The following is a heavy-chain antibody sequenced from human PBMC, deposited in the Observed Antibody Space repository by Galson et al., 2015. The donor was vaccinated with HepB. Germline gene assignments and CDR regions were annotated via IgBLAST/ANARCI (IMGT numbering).Heavy chain of an antibody. CDR2: ISYDGSNK. Sequence: SLRLSCVASGFTFSSYGMHWVRQAPGKGLEWVAVISYDGSNKYYADSVKGRFTISRDNSKNTLYLQMNSLRAEDTAVYYCAKDSFLGNYFDYWGQGTLVTVSS. J-gene: IGHJ4*02. CDR3: AKDSFLGNYFDY. D-gene: IGHD1-26*01. CDR1: GFTFSSYG. V-gene: IGHV3-30*18.